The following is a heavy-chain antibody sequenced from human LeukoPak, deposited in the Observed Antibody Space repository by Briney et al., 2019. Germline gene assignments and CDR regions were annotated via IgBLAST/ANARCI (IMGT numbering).Heavy chain of an antibody. CDR2: ISAYNGNT. Sequence: ASVKVSCKASGYTFTSYGISWVRQAPGQGLEWMGWISAYNGNTNYAQKLQGRVTMTTDTSTSTAYMEPRSLRSDDTAVYYCARTPSLGYCTNGVCYTHYYYYYGMDVWGQGTTVTVSS. J-gene: IGHJ6*02. CDR1: GYTFTSYG. V-gene: IGHV1-18*01. CDR3: ARTPSLGYCTNGVCYTHYYYYYGMDV. D-gene: IGHD2-8*01.